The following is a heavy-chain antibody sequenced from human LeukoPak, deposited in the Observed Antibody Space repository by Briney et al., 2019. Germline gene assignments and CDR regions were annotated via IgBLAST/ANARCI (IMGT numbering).Heavy chain of an antibody. D-gene: IGHD6-13*01. V-gene: IGHV1-3*01. CDR2: INAGNGNT. Sequence: GASVKVSCKASGYTFTSYAMHWVRQAPGQRLEWMGWINAGNGNTKYSQEFQGRVTITRDTSASTAYMELSSLRSEDTAVYYCARDTTLVGSSSWYWFDPWGQGTLVTVSS. CDR3: ARDTTLVGSSSWYWFDP. J-gene: IGHJ5*02. CDR1: GYTFTSYA.